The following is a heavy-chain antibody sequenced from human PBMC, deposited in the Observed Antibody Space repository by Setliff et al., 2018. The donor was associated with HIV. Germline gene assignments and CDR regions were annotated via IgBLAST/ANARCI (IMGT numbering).Heavy chain of an antibody. J-gene: IGHJ4*02. Sequence: SETLSLTCTVSGGSISSGSYYWSWIRQPAGKGLEWIGEIDHSGSTKYHATLKSRVTMSVDTSKNQFSLRLTSVTAADTAVYYCARGLNDYGSGSYLPRGYWGQGTLVTV. CDR2: IDHSGST. D-gene: IGHD3-10*01. V-gene: IGHV4-61*09. CDR3: ARGLNDYGSGSYLPRGY. CDR1: GGSISSGSYY.